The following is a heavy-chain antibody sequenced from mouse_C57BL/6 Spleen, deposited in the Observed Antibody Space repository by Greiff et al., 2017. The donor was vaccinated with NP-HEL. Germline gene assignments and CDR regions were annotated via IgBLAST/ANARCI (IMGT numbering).Heavy chain of an antibody. CDR2: IDPETGGT. CDR3: TTTVVATGNFDY. Sequence: QVQLQQSGAELVRPGASVTLSCKASGYTFTDYEMHWVKQTPVHGLEWIGAIDPETGGTAYNQKFKGKAILTADKSSSTAYRELRSLTSEDSAVYYCTTTVVATGNFDYWGQGTTLTVSS. J-gene: IGHJ2*01. CDR1: GYTFTDYE. D-gene: IGHD1-1*01. V-gene: IGHV1-15*01.